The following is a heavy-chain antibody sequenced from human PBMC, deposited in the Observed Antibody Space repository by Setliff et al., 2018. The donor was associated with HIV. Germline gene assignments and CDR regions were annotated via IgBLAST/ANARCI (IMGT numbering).Heavy chain of an antibody. D-gene: IGHD3-9*01. Sequence: SETLSLTCVVSGGPISDGMWWSWIRQPPGKGLEWIGSVYYSGSTYYNPSLKSRVIISLDTSKKQVSLKVTSVTAADTAVYYCARQRDFDWLLQNYYYMDVWGKGATVTVSS. CDR1: GGPISDGMW. J-gene: IGHJ6*03. V-gene: IGHV4-39*01. CDR2: VYYSGST. CDR3: ARQRDFDWLLQNYYYMDV.